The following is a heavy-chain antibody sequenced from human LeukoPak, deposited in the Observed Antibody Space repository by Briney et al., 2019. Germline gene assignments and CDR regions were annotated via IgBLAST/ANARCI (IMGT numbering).Heavy chain of an antibody. J-gene: IGHJ4*02. CDR3: ARVGSKYSSSWYILDY. D-gene: IGHD6-13*01. CDR2: ISYDGSNK. Sequence: GGSLRLSCAASGFTFSSYAMHWVRQAPGKGLEWVAVISYDGSNKYYADSVKGRFTISRDSSKNTLYLQMNSLRAEDTAVYYCARVGSKYSSSWYILDYWGQGTLVTVSS. CDR1: GFTFSSYA. V-gene: IGHV3-30*04.